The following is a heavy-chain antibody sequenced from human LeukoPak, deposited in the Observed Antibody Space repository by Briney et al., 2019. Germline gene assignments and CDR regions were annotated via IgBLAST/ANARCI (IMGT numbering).Heavy chain of an antibody. D-gene: IGHD2-15*01. Sequence: ASVKVSCKASGYTFTSYAMHWVLQAPGQRLEWMGWINAGNGNTKYSQKFQGRVTITRDTSASTAYMELSSLRSEDTAVYYCARAHAWYGSRDYWGKGPLVTVSS. CDR1: GYTFTSYA. J-gene: IGHJ4*02. CDR2: INAGNGNT. CDR3: ARAHAWYGSRDY. V-gene: IGHV1-3*01.